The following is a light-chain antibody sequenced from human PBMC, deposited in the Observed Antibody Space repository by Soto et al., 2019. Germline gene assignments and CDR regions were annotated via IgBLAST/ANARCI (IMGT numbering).Light chain of an antibody. CDR1: SSNIGAGYD. CDR3: QSYDSSLSGSNVV. CDR2: GNS. Sequence: QLVLTQPPSVSGATGQRVTISGTEPSSNIGAGYDVHWYQQLPGTAPKLLIYGNSNRPSGVPDRFSGSKSGTSASLAITGLQAEDEADYYCQSYDSSLSGSNVVFGGGTKLTVL. J-gene: IGLJ2*01. V-gene: IGLV1-40*01.